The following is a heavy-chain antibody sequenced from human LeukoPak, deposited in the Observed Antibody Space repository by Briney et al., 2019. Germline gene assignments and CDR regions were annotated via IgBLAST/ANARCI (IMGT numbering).Heavy chain of an antibody. J-gene: IGHJ4*02. D-gene: IGHD3-10*01. CDR1: RYSFTNYA. Sequence: ASVKVSCKASRYSFTNYAMHWVRQAPGQSLEWIGWINAGNGDTKYSQNFQGRVTITRDTSASTAYMELSSLRSEDTAVYYCARFPIYGSGSPTYYFDYWGQGTLVTVSS. V-gene: IGHV1-3*01. CDR2: INAGNGDT. CDR3: ARFPIYGSGSPTYYFDY.